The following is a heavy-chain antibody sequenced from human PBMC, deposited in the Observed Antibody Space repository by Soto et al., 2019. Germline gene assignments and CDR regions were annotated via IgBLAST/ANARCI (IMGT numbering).Heavy chain of an antibody. Sequence: TSETLSLTCAVYGGSFSGYYWSWIRQPPGKGLEWIGEINHSGSTNYNPSLKSRVTISVDTSKNQFSLKLSSVTAADTAVYHCARELTYYDILTGYRHDAFDIWGQGTMVTVSS. J-gene: IGHJ3*02. V-gene: IGHV4-34*01. CDR1: GGSFSGYY. CDR2: INHSGST. D-gene: IGHD3-9*01. CDR3: ARELTYYDILTGYRHDAFDI.